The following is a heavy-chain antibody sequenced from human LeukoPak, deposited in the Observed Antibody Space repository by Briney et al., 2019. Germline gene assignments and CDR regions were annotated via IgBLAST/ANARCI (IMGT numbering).Heavy chain of an antibody. CDR1: GFFFSDYY. Sequence: PGGSLRLSCAASGFFFSDYYMSWIRQAPGKGLEWVSYISSTGSTIYYADSVKGRFTISRDNAKNSLYLHMNSLRAEDTAVYYCASAHDYGDNWGQGTLVTVSS. V-gene: IGHV3-11*01. CDR2: ISSTGSTI. CDR3: ASAHDYGDN. J-gene: IGHJ4*02.